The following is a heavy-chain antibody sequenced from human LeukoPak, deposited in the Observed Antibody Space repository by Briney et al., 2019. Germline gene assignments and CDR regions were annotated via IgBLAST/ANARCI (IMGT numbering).Heavy chain of an antibody. V-gene: IGHV3-7*01. Sequence: GGSLRLSCAASGFTISSYWMSWVRQAPGKGLEWVANMKYDGSEKYYVDSVKGRFTISRDNAKNSLYLQMNSLRAEDTAVYYCARDIEAAGLFLDYWGQGTLVTVSS. CDR1: GFTISSYW. CDR3: ARDIEAAGLFLDY. CDR2: MKYDGSEK. D-gene: IGHD6-13*01. J-gene: IGHJ4*02.